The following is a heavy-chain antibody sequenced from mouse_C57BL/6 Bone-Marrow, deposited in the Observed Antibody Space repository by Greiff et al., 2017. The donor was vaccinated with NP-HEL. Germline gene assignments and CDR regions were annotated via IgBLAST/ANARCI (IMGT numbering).Heavy chain of an antibody. Sequence: EVQGVESGGGLVKPGGSLKLSCAASGFTFSSYAMSWVRQTPGKRLEWVATISDGGSYTYYPDNVKGRFTISRDNAKNNLYLQMSHLKSEDTAMYYCARDGHYYGSEVAYWGQGTLVTVSA. J-gene: IGHJ3*01. D-gene: IGHD1-1*01. CDR2: ISDGGSYT. CDR1: GFTFSSYA. V-gene: IGHV5-4*01. CDR3: ARDGHYYGSEVAY.